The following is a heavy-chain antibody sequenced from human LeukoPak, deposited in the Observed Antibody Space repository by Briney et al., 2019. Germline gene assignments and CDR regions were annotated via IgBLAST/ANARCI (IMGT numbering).Heavy chain of an antibody. D-gene: IGHD6-19*01. V-gene: IGHV3-21*01. Sequence: PGGSLRLSCAASGFTFSSYSMNWVRQAPGKGLEWVSSISSSSSYIYYADSVKGRFTISRDNAKNSLYLQMNSLRAEDTAVYYCARDRIAVAGTFDYWGQGTQVTVSS. J-gene: IGHJ4*02. CDR1: GFTFSSYS. CDR3: ARDRIAVAGTFDY. CDR2: ISSSSSYI.